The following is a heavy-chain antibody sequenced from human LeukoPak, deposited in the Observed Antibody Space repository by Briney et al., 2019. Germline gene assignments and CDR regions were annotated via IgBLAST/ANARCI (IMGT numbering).Heavy chain of an antibody. Sequence: SVKVSCKASGGTFNSYPISWVRQAPGQGLEWMGGIIPIFGTANYAQKFQGRVTITRNTSISTAYMELSSLRSEDTAVYYCARGPAATRGEWFDPWGQGTLVTVSS. V-gene: IGHV1-69*05. D-gene: IGHD2-15*01. J-gene: IGHJ5*02. CDR3: ARGPAATRGEWFDP. CDR1: GGTFNSYP. CDR2: IIPIFGTA.